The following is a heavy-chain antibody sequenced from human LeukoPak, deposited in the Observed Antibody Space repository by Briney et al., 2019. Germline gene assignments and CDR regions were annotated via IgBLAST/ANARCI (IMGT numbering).Heavy chain of an antibody. Sequence: GGSLRLFCAASGYTFSSYWMSWVRQAPGKGLEWVANIKQDGSEKYYVDSVKGRFTISRDNAKNSLYLQMNSLRAEDTAVYYCARPSDDYVWGSYRYPMDYWGQGTLVTVSS. J-gene: IGHJ4*02. CDR2: IKQDGSEK. D-gene: IGHD3-16*02. CDR1: GYTFSSYW. CDR3: ARPSDDYVWGSYRYPMDY. V-gene: IGHV3-7*01.